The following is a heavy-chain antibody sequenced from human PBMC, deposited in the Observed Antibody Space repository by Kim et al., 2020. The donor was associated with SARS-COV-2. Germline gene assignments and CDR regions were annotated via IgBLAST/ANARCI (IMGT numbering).Heavy chain of an antibody. Sequence: YAGSVKGRFTISRDDSKNLLYLQMDSLRVEDTAVYYCARDREPNYFFDVWGHGTFVTVSS. CDR3: ARDREPNYFFDV. J-gene: IGHJ4*01. D-gene: IGHD1-26*01. V-gene: IGHV3-30*07.